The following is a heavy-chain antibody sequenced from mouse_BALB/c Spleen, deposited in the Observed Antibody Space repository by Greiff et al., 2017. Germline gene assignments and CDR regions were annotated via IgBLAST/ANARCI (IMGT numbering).Heavy chain of an antibody. J-gene: IGHJ4*01. CDR1: GFTFSSYA. CDR2: ISSGGSYT. V-gene: IGHV5-9-4*01. Sequence: VESGGGLVKPGGSLKLSCAASGFTFSSYAMSWVRQSPEKRLEWVAEISSGGSYTYYPDTVTGRFTISRDNAKNTLYLEMSSLRSEDTAMYYCARESDSSGYVDAMDYWGQGTSVTVSS. D-gene: IGHD3-2*01. CDR3: ARESDSSGYVDAMDY.